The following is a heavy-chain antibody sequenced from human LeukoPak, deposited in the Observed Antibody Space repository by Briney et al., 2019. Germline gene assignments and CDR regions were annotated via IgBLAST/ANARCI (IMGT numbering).Heavy chain of an antibody. J-gene: IGHJ5*02. CDR3: AKEGIAARPGWFDP. V-gene: IGHV3-23*01. CDR1: RFTFDSYA. CDR2: ISGSGGST. D-gene: IGHD6-6*01. Sequence: GGSLRLSCAASRFTFDSYAMTWARQAPGKGLEWVSGISGSGGSTYYADSVKGRFTISRDNSKNTLYLQMNSLRAEDTAVYYCAKEGIAARPGWFDPWGQGTLVTVSS.